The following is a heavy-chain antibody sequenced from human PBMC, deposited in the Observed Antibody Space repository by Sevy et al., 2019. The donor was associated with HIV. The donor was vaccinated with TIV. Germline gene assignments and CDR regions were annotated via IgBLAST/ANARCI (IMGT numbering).Heavy chain of an antibody. V-gene: IGHV1-18*04. Sequence: ASVKVSCKASGYTFTSYGISWVRQAPGQGLEWMGWISAYNGNTNYAQKLQGRVTMPTDTSTSTAYMGLRSLGSDDTAVYYCAGDWTYYYDSSGYSNYYYGMDVWGQGTTVTVSS. CDR1: GYTFTSYG. J-gene: IGHJ6*02. CDR2: ISAYNGNT. CDR3: AGDWTYYYDSSGYSNYYYGMDV. D-gene: IGHD3-22*01.